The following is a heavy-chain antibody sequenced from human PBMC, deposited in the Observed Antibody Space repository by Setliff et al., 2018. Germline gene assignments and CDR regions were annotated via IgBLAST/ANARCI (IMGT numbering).Heavy chain of an antibody. Sequence: SETLRLSCEASGFTFSGYSMNWVRQPPGKGLEWIGYIYSSGSTYYSPSLKSRVSISVDTSKNQFSLKLSSVTAADTAVYYCASWGSGSYYPPHYWGQGTLVTVSS. CDR3: ASWGSGSYYPPHY. CDR1: GFTFSGYS. CDR2: IYSSGST. V-gene: IGHV4-4*09. D-gene: IGHD1-26*01. J-gene: IGHJ4*02.